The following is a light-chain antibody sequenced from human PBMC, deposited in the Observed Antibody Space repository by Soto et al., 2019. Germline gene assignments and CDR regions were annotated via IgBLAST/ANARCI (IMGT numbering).Light chain of an antibody. CDR1: QTIDNT. Sequence: EIVMSQSPATLSLSPGERATLSCRASQTIDNTLAWYQRKPGQAPRLLIYDASTRATGVPARFSGSGSGTDFTLTISSLQSEDFAVYYCQHYNYWPYTFGQGTMVDI. CDR2: DAS. V-gene: IGKV3-15*01. CDR3: QHYNYWPYT. J-gene: IGKJ2*01.